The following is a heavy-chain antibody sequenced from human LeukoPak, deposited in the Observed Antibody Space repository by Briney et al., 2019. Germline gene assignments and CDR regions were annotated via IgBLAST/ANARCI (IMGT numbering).Heavy chain of an antibody. V-gene: IGHV1-2*02. CDR3: ARRPYSYDYSYMDV. D-gene: IGHD2-15*01. Sequence: ASVKVSCKASGYTYTGYYMHWVRQAPGQRLEWMGWINPNSGGTNYAQKFQGRVTMTRDTSMSTAYMELSRLRSDDTAVYYCARRPYSYDYSYMDVWGKGTTVTVSS. CDR1: GYTYTGYY. J-gene: IGHJ6*03. CDR2: INPNSGGT.